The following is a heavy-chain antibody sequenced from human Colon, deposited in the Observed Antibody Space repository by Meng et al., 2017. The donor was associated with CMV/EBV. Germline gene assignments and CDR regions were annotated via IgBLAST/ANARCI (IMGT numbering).Heavy chain of an antibody. V-gene: IGHV4-34*01. CDR3: ATGSSQAWELLHY. Sequence: VQLHRWGEGMLKPSETLSLTCTVYGGSFSNYFWTWIRQPSGKGLEWIGEIYHSQLNYNPSLKSRVTISRDTSKNQFSLKLSSVTAADTAVYYCATGSSQAWELLHYWGQGTLVTVSS. J-gene: IGHJ4*02. CDR2: IYHSQL. D-gene: IGHD1-26*01. CDR1: GGSFSNYF.